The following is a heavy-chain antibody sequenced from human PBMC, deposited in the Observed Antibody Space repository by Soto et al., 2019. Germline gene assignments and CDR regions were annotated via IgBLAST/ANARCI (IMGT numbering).Heavy chain of an antibody. CDR1: GHTFTGYY. D-gene: IGHD6-19*01. V-gene: IGHV1-2*02. Sequence: ASVKVSGKASGHTFTGYYMHWVRQAPGQGLEWMGWINPNSGGTNYAQKFQGRVTMTRDTSISTAYMELSRLRSDDTAVYYRAQGIAVAGFDYWGQGTLVTVSS. J-gene: IGHJ4*02. CDR2: INPNSGGT. CDR3: AQGIAVAGFDY.